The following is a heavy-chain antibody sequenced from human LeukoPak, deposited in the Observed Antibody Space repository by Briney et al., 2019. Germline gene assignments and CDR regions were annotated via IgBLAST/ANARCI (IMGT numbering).Heavy chain of an antibody. CDR1: GFTFSNYW. V-gene: IGHV3-7*03. CDR2: IKEDGSEK. Sequence: GGSLRLSCVASGFTFSNYWMSWVRQAPGEGLEWVANIKEDGSEKYYVDSVKGRFTISRDNAENSLFLQMNSLRAEDTAVYYCARGGSTFDYRGQGTLVTVSS. D-gene: IGHD1-26*01. J-gene: IGHJ4*02. CDR3: ARGGSTFDY.